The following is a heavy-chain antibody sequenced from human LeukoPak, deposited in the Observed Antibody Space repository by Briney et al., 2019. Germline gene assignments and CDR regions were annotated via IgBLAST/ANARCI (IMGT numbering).Heavy chain of an antibody. CDR1: GFAFSSYA. D-gene: IGHD2-15*01. CDR2: ISGSGTDT. Sequence: GGSLRLSCGGSGFAFSSYAMSWVRQAPGKGLEWVSAISGSGTDTFYANSVKGRFTISRDNPKNTLYLQMNSLRAEDTAVYYCAKGGGSSCYSPSDYWGQGALVTVSS. V-gene: IGHV3-23*01. J-gene: IGHJ4*02. CDR3: AKGGGSSCYSPSDY.